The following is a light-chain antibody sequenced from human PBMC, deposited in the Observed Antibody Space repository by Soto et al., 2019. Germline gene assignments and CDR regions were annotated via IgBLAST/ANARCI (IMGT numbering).Light chain of an antibody. CDR1: ASDVGGYNY. CDR2: EVT. V-gene: IGLV2-14*01. Sequence: QSPLTQPASVSGSPGQAITISCAGTASDVGGYNYVSWYQQHPGKAPQLIIYEVTSRPSGISNRFSGSKSGNMASLTISGLQAEDETDYYCLSYTSSSTYVFGSGTKVTVL. J-gene: IGLJ1*01. CDR3: LSYTSSSTYV.